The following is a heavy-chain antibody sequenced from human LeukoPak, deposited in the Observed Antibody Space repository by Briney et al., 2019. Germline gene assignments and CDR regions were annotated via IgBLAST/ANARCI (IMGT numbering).Heavy chain of an antibody. CDR1: GYTFTSYD. CDR3: ARGPRNYYGSGVGDYYYYYMDV. CDR2: MNPNSGNT. Sequence: ASVKVSCKASGYTFTSYDINWVRQATGQGLEWMGWMNPNSGNTGYVQKFQGRVTMTRNTSINTAYMELSSLRSEDTAVYYCARGPRNYYGSGVGDYYYYYMDVWGKGTTVTVSS. J-gene: IGHJ6*03. D-gene: IGHD3-10*01. V-gene: IGHV1-8*01.